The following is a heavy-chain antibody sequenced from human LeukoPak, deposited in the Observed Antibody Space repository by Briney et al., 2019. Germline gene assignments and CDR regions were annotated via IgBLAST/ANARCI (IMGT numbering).Heavy chain of an antibody. D-gene: IGHD1-26*01. Sequence: SQTLSLTCTVSGGSISSGSYYWSWIRQPAGKGLEWMGRIYTSGSTNYNPSVKSRVTISVDTSKNQFSLKLSAVTAADTAVYYCARLIVGAHFDYWGQGTLVTVSS. J-gene: IGHJ4*02. CDR1: GGSISSGSYY. CDR3: ARLIVGAHFDY. V-gene: IGHV4-61*02. CDR2: IYTSGST.